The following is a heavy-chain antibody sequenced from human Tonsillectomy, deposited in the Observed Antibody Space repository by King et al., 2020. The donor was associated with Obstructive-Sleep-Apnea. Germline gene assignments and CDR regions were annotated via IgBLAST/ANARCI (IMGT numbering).Heavy chain of an antibody. Sequence: QLQESGPGLVKPSETLSLTCTVSGGSISHYYWSWIRQPPGKGLEWIGYIYYSESTHYNPSLKSRVTISVDTSKNQFSLKLSSVTAADTAVYYCASTLSSSSWYFDYWGQGTLVTVSS. CDR3: ASTLSSSSWYFDY. V-gene: IGHV4-59*01. D-gene: IGHD6-13*01. CDR1: GGSISHYY. CDR2: IYYSEST. J-gene: IGHJ4*02.